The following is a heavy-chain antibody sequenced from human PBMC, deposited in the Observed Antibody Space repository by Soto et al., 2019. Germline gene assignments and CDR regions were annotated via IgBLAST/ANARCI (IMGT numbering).Heavy chain of an antibody. V-gene: IGHV1-58*01. D-gene: IGHD2-21*02. CDR3: AARDLVTAKQYCFDY. CDR1: GFTCTNSA. CDR2: IVVGSGNT. J-gene: IGHJ4*02. Sequence: SVKVSCKASGFTCTNSAVQWVLQARGQRLEWIGWIVVGSGNTNYAQKFQERVTITRDMSTSTAYMELSSLRSEDTAVYYCAARDLVTAKQYCFDYCGQGTLVTVSS.